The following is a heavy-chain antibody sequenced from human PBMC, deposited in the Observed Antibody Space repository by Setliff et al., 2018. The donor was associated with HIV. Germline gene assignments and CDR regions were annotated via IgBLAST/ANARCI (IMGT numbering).Heavy chain of an antibody. CDR3: AKGGYGGAYYVAGY. CDR1: GFTFSTYG. Sequence: LRLSCAASGFTFSTYGMQWVRQAPGKGLEWVAFIRYDGSNQYYADSVKGRFTISRDDSKNTVSLQMTNLGTGDTATYYCAKGGYGGAYYVAGYWGQGTLVTVSS. J-gene: IGHJ4*02. D-gene: IGHD5-18*01. V-gene: IGHV3-30*02. CDR2: IRYDGSNQ.